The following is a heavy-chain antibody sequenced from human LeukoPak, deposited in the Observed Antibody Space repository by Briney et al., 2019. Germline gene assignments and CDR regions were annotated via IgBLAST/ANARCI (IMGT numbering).Heavy chain of an antibody. D-gene: IGHD1-14*01. V-gene: IGHV3-7*01. CDR1: GFTFSSYW. CDR2: IKQDGSEK. Sequence: GGSLRLSCAASGFTFSSYWMSWVGQAPGKGLEWVANIKQDGSEKYYVDSVKGRFTISRDNAKNSLYLQMNSLRAEDTAVYYCARSGSETVGAFDIWGQGTMVTVSS. CDR3: ARSGSETVGAFDI. J-gene: IGHJ3*02.